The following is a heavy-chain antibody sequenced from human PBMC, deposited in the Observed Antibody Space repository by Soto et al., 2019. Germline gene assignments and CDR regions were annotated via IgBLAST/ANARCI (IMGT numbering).Heavy chain of an antibody. J-gene: IGHJ5*02. D-gene: IGHD2-21*01. CDR3: ARNGDCAGVTCYVGWFDP. Sequence: SDTLSLTCAVSSVSMNNIHWWSLVRHPPGKGLEWIGEISHGGTTNYNPSLKNRVTISIDRSKNQFSLKLSSATAADTAIYYCARNGDCAGVTCYVGWFDPWGQGTLVTVSS. V-gene: IGHV4-4*02. CDR1: SVSMNNIHW. CDR2: ISHGGTT.